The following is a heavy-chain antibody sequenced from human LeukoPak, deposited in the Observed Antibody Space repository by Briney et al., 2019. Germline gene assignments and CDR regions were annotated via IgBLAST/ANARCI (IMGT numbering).Heavy chain of an antibody. CDR3: ARDSKYSSSWYDLGGPLIDY. CDR1: GFTFSSYW. V-gene: IGHV3-7*01. J-gene: IGHJ4*02. CDR2: IKQDGSEK. D-gene: IGHD6-13*01. Sequence: GGSLRLSCAASGFTFSSYWMSWVRQAPGKGLEWVANIKQDGSEKYYVDSVKGRFTISRDNAKNSLYLQMNSLRAEDTAVYYCARDSKYSSSWYDLGGPLIDYWGQGTLVTVSS.